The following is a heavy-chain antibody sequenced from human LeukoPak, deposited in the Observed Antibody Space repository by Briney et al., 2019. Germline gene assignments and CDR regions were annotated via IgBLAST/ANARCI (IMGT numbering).Heavy chain of an antibody. V-gene: IGHV3-9*01. D-gene: IGHD3-22*01. Sequence: GRSLRLSCAASGFTFDDYAMHWVRHAPGKGLEWVSGISWNSGSIGYADSVKGRFTISRDNAKNSLYLKMNSLRAEDTALYYCAKDSYYYDSSGYYDYWGQGTLVTVSS. J-gene: IGHJ4*02. CDR2: ISWNSGSI. CDR3: AKDSYYYDSSGYYDY. CDR1: GFTFDDYA.